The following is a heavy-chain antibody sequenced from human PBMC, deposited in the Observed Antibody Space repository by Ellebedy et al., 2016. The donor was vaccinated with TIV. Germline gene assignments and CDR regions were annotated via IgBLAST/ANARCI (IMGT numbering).Heavy chain of an antibody. J-gene: IGHJ4*02. CDR1: GFTFSDSA. Sequence: GESLKISCAASGFTFSDSAMHWVRQASGKGLEWVGRIRSKANSYATTYAASVKGRFTISRDDSKNTAYLQMNSLRAEDTAVYYCAKLPYGVPYFDYWGQGTLVTVSS. V-gene: IGHV3-73*01. D-gene: IGHD4-17*01. CDR3: AKLPYGVPYFDY. CDR2: IRSKANSYAT.